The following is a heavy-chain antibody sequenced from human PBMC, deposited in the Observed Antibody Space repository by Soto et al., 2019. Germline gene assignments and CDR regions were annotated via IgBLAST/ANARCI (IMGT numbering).Heavy chain of an antibody. Sequence: EVQLVESGGGLVKPGGSLRLSCAASGFTFSSYSMNWVRQAPGKGLEWVSSISSSSSYIYYADSVKGRFTISRDNAKNSLYLQMNSLRAEDTAVYYCARVVTVDTAMVTPGWIDGMDVWGQGTTVTVSS. CDR3: ARVVTVDTAMVTPGWIDGMDV. CDR1: GFTFSSYS. V-gene: IGHV3-21*01. CDR2: ISSSSSYI. D-gene: IGHD5-18*01. J-gene: IGHJ6*02.